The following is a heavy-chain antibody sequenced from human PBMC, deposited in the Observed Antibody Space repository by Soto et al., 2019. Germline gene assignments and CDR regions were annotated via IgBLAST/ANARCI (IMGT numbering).Heavy chain of an antibody. CDR2: LSGNGGRT. D-gene: IGHD7-27*01. J-gene: IGHJ4*02. CDR1: GFIFNKYT. Sequence: GSLRLSCSASGFIFNKYTMHWVRQVPGKGLEYVSALSGNGGRTYYVDSVEGRFTISRDNSKNTLYLQMSSLRTEDTAVYYCVKGPPGDDTMWSLFDHWGQGTPVTVSS. CDR3: VKGPPGDDTMWSLFDH. V-gene: IGHV3-64D*06.